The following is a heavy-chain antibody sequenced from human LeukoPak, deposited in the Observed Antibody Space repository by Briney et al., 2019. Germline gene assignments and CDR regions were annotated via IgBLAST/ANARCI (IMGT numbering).Heavy chain of an antibody. CDR3: ARGLGSYQ. J-gene: IGHJ4*02. CDR1: GFILRNYA. CDR2: ITGSGGGT. Sequence: GGSLRLSCAASGFILRNYAMNWVRQAPGKGPEWVSSITGSGGGTSYADSVKGRFTISRDNSKSTLYLQLNSLRAEDTAVYYCARGLGSYQWGQGTLVTVS. V-gene: IGHV3-23*01. D-gene: IGHD1-26*01.